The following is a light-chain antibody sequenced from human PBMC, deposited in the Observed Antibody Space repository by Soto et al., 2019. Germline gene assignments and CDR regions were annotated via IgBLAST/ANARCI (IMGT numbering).Light chain of an antibody. J-gene: IGLJ1*01. CDR3: TSYSSSTTFYV. V-gene: IGLV2-14*01. CDR1: SSDIGGYYY. CDR2: QVS. Sequence: QSALTQPASVSGSPGQSITISCTGTSSDIGGYYYVSWYQHHPGKAPKLMIYQVSNRHSGISNRFSGSKSGNTASLTISGLQAEDEADYYCTSYSSSTTFYVFGAGTKLTVL.